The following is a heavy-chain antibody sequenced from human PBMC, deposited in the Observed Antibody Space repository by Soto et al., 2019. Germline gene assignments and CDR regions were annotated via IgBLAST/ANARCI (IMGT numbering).Heavy chain of an antibody. D-gene: IGHD5-12*01. CDR2: ISRDGGTK. Sequence: GGSLRLSCAVSGFTVSTYGMHWVRQAPGKGLEWVAVISRDGGTKYYADSVKGRFTISRDNAKNSLYLQMNSLRAEDTAVYYCARDFRDGYYFDYWGQGTLVTVSS. J-gene: IGHJ4*02. V-gene: IGHV3-30*03. CDR3: ARDFRDGYYFDY. CDR1: GFTVSTYG.